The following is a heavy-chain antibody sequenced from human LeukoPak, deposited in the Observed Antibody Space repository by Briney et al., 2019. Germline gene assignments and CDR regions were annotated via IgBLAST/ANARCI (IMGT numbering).Heavy chain of an antibody. CDR2: ISSSGSTI. CDR1: GFTFSDYY. CDR3: ARGSMIVQRRDVFDI. V-gene: IGHV3-11*04. J-gene: IGHJ3*02. Sequence: GGSLRLSCAASGFTFSDYYMSWIRQAPGKGLEWVSYISSSGSTIYYADSMKGRFTISRDNAKDSLYLQVNSLRAEDTAVYYCARGSMIVQRRDVFDIWGQGTMVTVSS. D-gene: IGHD3-22*01.